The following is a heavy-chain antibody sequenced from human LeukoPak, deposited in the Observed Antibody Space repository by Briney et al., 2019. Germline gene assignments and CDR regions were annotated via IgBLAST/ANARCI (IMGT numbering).Heavy chain of an antibody. V-gene: IGHV3-33*06. CDR2: IWYDGSNK. CDR1: GFTFIGYG. CDR3: AKSHIGLDAFDI. D-gene: IGHD5-12*01. Sequence: GGSLRLSCAASGFTFIGYGMHWVRQAPGNGLEWVALIWYDGSNKYYADSVKGRFTISRDNSKNTLYLQMNSLRAEDTAVYYCAKSHIGLDAFDIWGQGTMVTSLQ. J-gene: IGHJ3*02.